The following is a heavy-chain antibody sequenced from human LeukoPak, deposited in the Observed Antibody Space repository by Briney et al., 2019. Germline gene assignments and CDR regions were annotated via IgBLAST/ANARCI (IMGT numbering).Heavy chain of an antibody. Sequence: QTGGSLRLSCAASGFTFDDYAMHWVRQAPGKGLEWVSGISWNSGAIGYADSVKGLFTISRDNAKNSLYMQMNRLRAEDTALYYCAKSLRRAYSCPDGYSLHSWGQGALVTVSS. CDR1: GFTFDDYA. J-gene: IGHJ4*02. D-gene: IGHD2-15*01. CDR2: ISWNSGAI. V-gene: IGHV3-9*01. CDR3: AKSLRRAYSCPDGYSLHS.